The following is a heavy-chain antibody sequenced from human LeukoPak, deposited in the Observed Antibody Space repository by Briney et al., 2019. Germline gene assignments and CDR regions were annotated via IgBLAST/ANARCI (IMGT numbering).Heavy chain of an antibody. CDR1: GGSISSSSYY. D-gene: IGHD2-2*01. CDR2: GSYSGRT. J-gene: IGHJ3*01. CDR3: ARRNVVVPTTMARAFDL. Sequence: PSETLSLTCTVSGGSISSSSYYWGWIRQPPGKGLEWIGSGSYSGRTYYNPSLKSRVTIPVDTSKTQFSLKLSSVTAADTAVYYCARRNVVVPTTMARAFDLWGQGTMVTVSS. V-gene: IGHV4-39*01.